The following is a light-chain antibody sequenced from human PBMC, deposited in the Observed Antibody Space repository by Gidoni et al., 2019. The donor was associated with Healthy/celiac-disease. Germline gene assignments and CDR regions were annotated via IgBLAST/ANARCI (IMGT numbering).Light chain of an antibody. V-gene: IGKV3-15*01. J-gene: IGKJ3*01. Sequence: EIVVTQSPDTLSVSPGERATLSCSASQSVSSNLAWYQQKPGQAPRLLIYGASTRATGIPARFSGSGSATAFTLTISSLLSEDFAVYYCQQYYNWPPFTFXPXTKVDIK. CDR1: QSVSSN. CDR3: QQYYNWPPFT. CDR2: GAS.